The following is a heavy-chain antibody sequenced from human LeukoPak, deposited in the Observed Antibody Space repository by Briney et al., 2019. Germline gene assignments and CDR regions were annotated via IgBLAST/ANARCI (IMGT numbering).Heavy chain of an antibody. Sequence: ASVKVSCKASGYTFTSYAMHWVRQAPGQRLEWMGWINAGNGNTKYSQKFQGRVTITRDTSASTAYMELSSLRSEDTAVYYCAREQGLYYYARGLGDAFDIWGQGTMVTVSS. CDR3: AREQGLYYYARGLGDAFDI. D-gene: IGHD3-10*02. V-gene: IGHV1-3*01. CDR1: GYTFTSYA. CDR2: INAGNGNT. J-gene: IGHJ3*02.